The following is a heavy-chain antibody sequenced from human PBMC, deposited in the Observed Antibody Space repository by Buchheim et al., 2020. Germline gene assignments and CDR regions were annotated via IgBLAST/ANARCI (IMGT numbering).Heavy chain of an antibody. CDR1: GGSISSGTYY. V-gene: IGHV4-61*02. CDR3: ARHDFWSGYSVDY. J-gene: IGHJ4*02. CDR2: IYTGGST. Sequence: QVQLQESGPGLVKPSQTLSLTCTVSGGSISSGTYYWNWIRQPAGKELEWIGRIYTGGSTNYNPSLKSRATISVDTPKNQFPLKLSSVTAADTAVYYCARHDFWSGYSVDYWGQGTL. D-gene: IGHD3-3*01.